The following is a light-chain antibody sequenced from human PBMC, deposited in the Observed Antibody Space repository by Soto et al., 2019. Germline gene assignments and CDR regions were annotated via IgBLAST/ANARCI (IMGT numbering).Light chain of an antibody. Sequence: DIQMTQSPSSVSASVGDRVTITCRASQGISSWLAWYQQQPGKAPKLLIYAASTLQSGVPSRFSGSGSGTDFNLTISSLQPEDFATYFCLQDYTYPWTFGQGTKVDIK. CDR2: AAS. V-gene: IGKV1-12*01. CDR1: QGISSW. J-gene: IGKJ1*01. CDR3: LQDYTYPWT.